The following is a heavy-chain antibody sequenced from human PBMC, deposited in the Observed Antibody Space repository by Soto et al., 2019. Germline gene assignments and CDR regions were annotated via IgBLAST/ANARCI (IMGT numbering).Heavy chain of an antibody. CDR1: VFTFSSYG. V-gene: IGHV3-30*18. CDR3: AKTLHDIYDILTGAYYYYGMDV. J-gene: IGHJ6*02. Sequence: SLRLSCAASVFTFSSYGMHWVRQSPGKGLEWVAVISYDGSNKYYADSVKGRFTISRDNSKNTPYLQMNSLRAEDTAVYYCAKTLHDIYDILTGAYYYYGMDVWGQGTTVTVSS. D-gene: IGHD3-9*01. CDR2: ISYDGSNK.